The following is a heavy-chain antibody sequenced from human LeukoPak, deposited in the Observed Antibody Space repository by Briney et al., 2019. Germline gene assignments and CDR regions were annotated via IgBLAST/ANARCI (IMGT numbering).Heavy chain of an antibody. CDR1: GFTFSSYS. D-gene: IGHD2-2*01. CDR2: ISSSSSYI. Sequence: PGGSLRLSCAASGFTFSSYSMNWVRQAPGKGLEWVSSISSSSSYIYYADSEKGRFTISRDNAKNSLYLQMNSLRAEDTAVYYCASDIVVVPAATYGMDVWGQGTTVTVSS. J-gene: IGHJ6*02. V-gene: IGHV3-21*01. CDR3: ASDIVVVPAATYGMDV.